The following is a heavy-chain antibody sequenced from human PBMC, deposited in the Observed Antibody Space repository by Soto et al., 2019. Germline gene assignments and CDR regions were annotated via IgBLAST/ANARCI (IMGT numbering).Heavy chain of an antibody. Sequence: SETLSLTCAVDGGSFSGYYWSWIRQPPGKGMEWIGELNHSGSTNDNPSLKSRVTISVDTSKNQFSLQRSSVTAADTAVYYCARGAARYRGGGGPYSYYYGID. CDR1: GGSFSGYY. CDR2: LNHSGST. CDR3: ARGAARYRGGGGPYSYYYGID. J-gene: IGHJ6*01. V-gene: IGHV4-34*01. D-gene: IGHD2-15*01.